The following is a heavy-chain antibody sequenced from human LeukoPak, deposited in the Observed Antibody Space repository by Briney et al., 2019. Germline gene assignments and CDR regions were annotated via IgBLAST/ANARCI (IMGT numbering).Heavy chain of an antibody. Sequence: SETLSLTCAVYGGSFSGYYWSWIRQPPGKGLEWIGGINHSGSTNYNPSLKSRVTISVETTKNQFSLMLSSVTAADTAVFYCAIRMRSYYYWGQGTLVTVSS. CDR2: INHSGST. CDR3: AIRMRSYYY. V-gene: IGHV4-34*01. CDR1: GGSFSGYY. D-gene: IGHD3-10*01. J-gene: IGHJ4*02.